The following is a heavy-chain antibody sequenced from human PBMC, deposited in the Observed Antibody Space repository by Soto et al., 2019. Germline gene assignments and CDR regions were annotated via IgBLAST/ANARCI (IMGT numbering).Heavy chain of an antibody. V-gene: IGHV4-31*03. Sequence: QVQLQESGPGLVKPSQTLSLTCTVSGGSISSGGYYWSWIRQHPGKGLEWIGYIYYSGSTYYNPSLNSRVTISVDTSKNQFSLKVSSVTAADTAVYYCARVCGGDCHYGMDVWGQGTTVTVSS. D-gene: IGHD2-21*02. CDR3: ARVCGGDCHYGMDV. CDR1: GGSISSGGYY. J-gene: IGHJ6*02. CDR2: IYYSGST.